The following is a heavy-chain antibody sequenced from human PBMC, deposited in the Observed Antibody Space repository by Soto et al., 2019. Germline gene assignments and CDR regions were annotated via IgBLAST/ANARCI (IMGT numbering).Heavy chain of an antibody. J-gene: IGHJ4*02. D-gene: IGHD6-19*01. CDR1: GFTFSSYA. Sequence: EVQLLESGGGLVQPGGSLRLSCAASGFTFSSYAMNWVRQAPGKGLEWVSVISGSGGSTYYADSVKGRFTISRDNSKNTLYLQMTSLRGEDPAVYYRASRSSGWYLDYWGQGTLVTVSS. CDR2: ISGSGGST. V-gene: IGHV3-23*01. CDR3: ASRSSGWYLDY.